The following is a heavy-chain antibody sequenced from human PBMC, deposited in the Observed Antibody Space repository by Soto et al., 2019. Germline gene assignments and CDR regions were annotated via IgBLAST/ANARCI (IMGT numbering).Heavy chain of an antibody. CDR2: IIPIFGTA. J-gene: IGHJ5*02. CDR3: ARDKESYYGSGSYYNWFDP. CDR1: GGTYSSYA. V-gene: IGHV1-69*13. D-gene: IGHD3-10*01. Sequence: ASVTGSCKASGGTYSSYAISWVRQAPGQGLEWMGGIIPIFGTANYAQKFQGRVTITADESTSTAYMELSSLRSEDTAVYYCARDKESYYGSGSYYNWFDPWGQGTLVTVSS.